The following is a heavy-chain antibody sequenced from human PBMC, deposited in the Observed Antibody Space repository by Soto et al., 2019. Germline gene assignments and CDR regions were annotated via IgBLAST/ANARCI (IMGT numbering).Heavy chain of an antibody. V-gene: IGHV3-74*01. Sequence: GGSLRLSCAASGFTFSTYCMHWVRHTPGTGLVWVSRTCRYGRELYYADSVKGRFTISRDDAKNTLYLQMDSLRVEDTGIYYCVRGTTAWRGMDYWDQGALVTVS. D-gene: IGHD1-1*01. CDR3: VRGTTAWRGMDY. J-gene: IGHJ4*02. CDR1: GFTFSTYC. CDR2: TCRYGREL.